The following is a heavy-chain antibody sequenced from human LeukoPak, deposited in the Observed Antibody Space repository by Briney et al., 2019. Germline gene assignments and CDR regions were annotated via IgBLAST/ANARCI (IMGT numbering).Heavy chain of an antibody. D-gene: IGHD3-10*01. V-gene: IGHV1-2*02. CDR1: GYSFTGYY. CDR2: INPNTGGT. J-gene: IGHJ4*02. CDR3: ARDFYMDY. Sequence: ASVKVSCKASGYSFTGYYMHWVRQAPGQGLEWMGWINPNTGGTNYAQKFQGRVTMTRDTSISTAYMELSGLRSDDTAVYYCARDFYMDYWGQGTLVTVSS.